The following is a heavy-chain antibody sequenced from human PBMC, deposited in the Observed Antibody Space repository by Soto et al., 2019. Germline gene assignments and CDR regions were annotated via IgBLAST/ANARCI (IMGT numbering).Heavy chain of an antibody. V-gene: IGHV3-74*01. Sequence: SGVSLRLSCAASGFTFSSYWMQWVRQAPGKGLVWVSRINSDGSSTSYADSVKGRFTISRDNAKNTLYLQMNSLRAEDTAVYYCARWSGREWWTYAFDIWGQGTMVTVSS. CDR2: INSDGSST. CDR1: GFTFSSYW. D-gene: IGHD2-15*01. CDR3: ARWSGREWWTYAFDI. J-gene: IGHJ3*02.